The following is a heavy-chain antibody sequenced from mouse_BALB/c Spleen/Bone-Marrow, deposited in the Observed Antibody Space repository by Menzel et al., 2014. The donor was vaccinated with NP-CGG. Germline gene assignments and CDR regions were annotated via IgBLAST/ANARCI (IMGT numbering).Heavy chain of an antibody. CDR3: NGNYYAMDY. CDR1: GFNIKDYY. Sequence: EVMLVESGAELVRSGASVKLSCTASGFNIKDYYMHRVKQRPEQGLEWIGWIDPENGDTEYAPKFQGKATMTADTSSNTAYLQLSSLTSEDTAVYYCNGNYYAMDYWGQGTSVTVSS. CDR2: IDPENGDT. J-gene: IGHJ4*01. D-gene: IGHD2-1*01. V-gene: IGHV14-4*02.